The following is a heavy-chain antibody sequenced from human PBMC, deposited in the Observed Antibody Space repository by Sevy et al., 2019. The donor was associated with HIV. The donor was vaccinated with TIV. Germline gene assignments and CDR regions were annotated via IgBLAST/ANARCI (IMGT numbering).Heavy chain of an antibody. J-gene: IGHJ4*02. CDR3: AGENAWGRGYS. CDR2: IYYNGHI. V-gene: IGHV4-59*08. CDR1: GGSITSLY. D-gene: IGHD1-26*01. Sequence: SETLSLTCTVSGGSITSLYWNWIRQPPGKGLEWIANIYYNGHINYNPTLNSRVTLSLDTSKNQLSLRLSSVTAADTAMYYCAGENAWGRGYSWGQGTLVTVSS.